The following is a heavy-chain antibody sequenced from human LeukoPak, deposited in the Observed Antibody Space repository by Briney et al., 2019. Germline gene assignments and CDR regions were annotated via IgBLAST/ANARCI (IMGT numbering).Heavy chain of an antibody. CDR3: VRDGDDFNFDY. CDR2: VIRDGSFT. D-gene: IGHD5-24*01. J-gene: IGHJ4*02. V-gene: IGHV3-74*01. Sequence: GGSLRLSCAASGFTLRSYWMHWVRQAPGKGLEWVSRVIRDGSFTNYADSVKGRFTISTDNAKNTLYLQMSSLRAEDTAVYFCVRDGDDFNFDYWGQGSLVTVSS. CDR1: GFTLRSYW.